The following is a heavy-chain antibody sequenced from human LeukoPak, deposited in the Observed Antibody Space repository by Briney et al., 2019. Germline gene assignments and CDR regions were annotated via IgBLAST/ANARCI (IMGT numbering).Heavy chain of an antibody. V-gene: IGHV3-30*04. CDR2: ISYDGSNK. Sequence: PGGSLRLSCAASGFTFSSYAMHWVRQAPGKGLEWAAVISYDGSNKYYADSVKGRFTISRDNPKNTLYLQMNSLRAEDTAVYYCARAAAYYYYYMDVWGKGTTVTVSS. J-gene: IGHJ6*03. CDR3: ARAAAYYYYYMDV. CDR1: GFTFSSYA.